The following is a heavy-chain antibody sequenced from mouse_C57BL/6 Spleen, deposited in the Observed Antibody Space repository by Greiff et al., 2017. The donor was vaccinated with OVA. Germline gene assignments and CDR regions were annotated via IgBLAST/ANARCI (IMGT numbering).Heavy chain of an antibody. V-gene: IGHV2-3*01. J-gene: IGHJ2*01. Sequence: VQLQQSGPGLVAPSQSLSITCTVSGFSLTSYGVSWVRQPPGKGLEWLGVIWGDGSTNYHSALISRLSISTDNSKSQVILKLNSLQTDDTATYYCAKEGTSYYFDYWGQGTTLTVSS. CDR1: GFSLTSYG. CDR3: AKEGTSYYFDY. CDR2: IWGDGST. D-gene: IGHD5-1*01.